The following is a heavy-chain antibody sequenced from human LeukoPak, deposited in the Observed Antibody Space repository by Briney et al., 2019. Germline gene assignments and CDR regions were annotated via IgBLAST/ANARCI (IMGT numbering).Heavy chain of an antibody. D-gene: IGHD3-16*01. J-gene: IGHJ5*02. CDR1: GFTFSSYE. CDR2: ISSSGSTI. CDR3: AREGSRFLLYNWFDP. V-gene: IGHV3-48*03. Sequence: GGSLRLSCAASGFTFSSYEMNWVRQAPGKGLEWVSYISSSGSTIYYADSVKGRFTISRDNAKNSLYLQMNSLRAEDTAVYYCAREGSRFLLYNWFDPWGQGTLVTVSS.